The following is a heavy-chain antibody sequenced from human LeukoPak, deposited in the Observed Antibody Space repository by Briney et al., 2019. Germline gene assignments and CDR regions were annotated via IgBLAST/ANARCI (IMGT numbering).Heavy chain of an antibody. CDR1: GGSFIGYC. V-gene: IGHV4-34*01. Sequence: SETLSLTCAVYGGSFIGYCWSWIRQPPGKGLEWIGEINHFGSTNYNPSLKSRVTISIDTSKNQFSLKLSSVTAADTAVYYCARIRSREWGFDYWGQGTLVTVSS. CDR3: ARIRSREWGFDY. D-gene: IGHD3-3*01. J-gene: IGHJ4*02. CDR2: INHFGST.